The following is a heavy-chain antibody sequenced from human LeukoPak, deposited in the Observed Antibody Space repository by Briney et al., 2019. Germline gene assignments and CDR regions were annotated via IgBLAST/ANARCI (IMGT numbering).Heavy chain of an antibody. V-gene: IGHV3-74*01. CDR2: IKSDGSST. CDR3: AKDIIGYCSGGSCYPFDY. J-gene: IGHJ4*02. CDR1: GFTFSSYW. D-gene: IGHD2-15*01. Sequence: GGSLRLSCAASGFTFSSYWMHWVRQAPGKGLVWVSRIKSDGSSTSYADSVKGRFTISRDNAKNTLSLQMNSLRAEDTAVYYCAKDIIGYCSGGSCYPFDYWGQGTLVTVSS.